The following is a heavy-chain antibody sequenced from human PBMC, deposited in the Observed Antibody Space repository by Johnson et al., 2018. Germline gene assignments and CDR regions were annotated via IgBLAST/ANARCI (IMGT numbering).Heavy chain of an antibody. V-gene: IGHV3-21*01. J-gene: IGHJ1*01. CDR3: ARVYSSGWPEYFQH. D-gene: IGHD6-19*01. CDR2: ISSSSSYI. CDR1: GFTFSSYS. Sequence: VQLVESGGGLVKPGGSLRLSCAASGFTFSSYSMNGVRQAPGKGLEWVSSISSSSSYIYYADSVKGRFTIPRDNAKNSLYLQMNSLRAEDTAVYYCARVYSSGWPEYFQHWGQGTLVTVSS.